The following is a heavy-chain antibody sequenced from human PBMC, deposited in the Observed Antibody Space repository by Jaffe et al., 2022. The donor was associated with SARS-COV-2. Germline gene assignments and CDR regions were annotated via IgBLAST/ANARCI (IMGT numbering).Heavy chain of an antibody. J-gene: IGHJ6*03. V-gene: IGHV3-48*01. CDR3: ASTGYSSSWVYYYYMDV. D-gene: IGHD6-13*01. CDR1: GFTFSSYS. Sequence: EVQLVESGGGLVQPGGSLRLSCAASGFTFSSYSMNWVRQAPGKGLEWVSYISSSSSTIYYADSVKGRFTISRDNAKNSLYLQMNSLRAEDTAVYYCASTGYSSSWVYYYYMDVWGKGTTVTVSS. CDR2: ISSSSSTI.